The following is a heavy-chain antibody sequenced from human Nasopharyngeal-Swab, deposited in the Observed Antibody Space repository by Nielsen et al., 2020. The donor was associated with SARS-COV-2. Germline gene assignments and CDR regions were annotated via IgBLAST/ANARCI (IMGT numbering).Heavy chain of an antibody. J-gene: IGHJ3*02. CDR1: GFTFSSYS. Sequence: GESLKISCAASGFTFSSYSMNWVRQAPGKGLEWASSISSSSSYIYYADSVKGRFTISRDNAKNSLYLQMNSLRAEDTAVYYCAREVGSGWSNADAFDIWGQGTMVTVSS. D-gene: IGHD6-19*01. CDR3: AREVGSGWSNADAFDI. V-gene: IGHV3-21*01. CDR2: ISSSSSYI.